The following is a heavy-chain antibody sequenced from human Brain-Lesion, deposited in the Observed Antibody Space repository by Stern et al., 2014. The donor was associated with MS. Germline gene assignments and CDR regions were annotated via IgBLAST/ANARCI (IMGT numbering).Heavy chain of an antibody. CDR3: ATLSPGAGGNYYRHFDY. D-gene: IGHD1-26*01. J-gene: IGHJ4*02. CDR1: GYTLTELS. CDR2: FDPEDGEA. Sequence: QLVQSGAEVKKPGASVKVSCKVSGYTLTELSMHWVRQAPRKGLEWMGGFDPEDGEAIYAQKFQGRVTMTEDTSTDTAYMELSSLRSEDTAVYYCATLSPGAGGNYYRHFDYWGQGTLVTVSS. V-gene: IGHV1-24*01.